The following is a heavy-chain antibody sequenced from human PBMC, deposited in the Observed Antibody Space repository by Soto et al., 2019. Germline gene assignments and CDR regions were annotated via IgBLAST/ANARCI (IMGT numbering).Heavy chain of an antibody. CDR1: GFSITNTW. CDR2: VKSKADGGTA. J-gene: IGHJ4*02. D-gene: IGHD3-3*01. CDR3: NSYPDFWRCHTPL. Sequence: EVQLVESGGGLVQPGGSLRLSCAASGFSITNTWMHWVRQAPGKGLEWVGRVKSKADGGTADYAAPVKGRFTVSRDDSKNTQYLQMNSLKMEDTAVYYCNSYPDFWRCHTPLWGQGTLVTVSS. V-gene: IGHV3-15*07.